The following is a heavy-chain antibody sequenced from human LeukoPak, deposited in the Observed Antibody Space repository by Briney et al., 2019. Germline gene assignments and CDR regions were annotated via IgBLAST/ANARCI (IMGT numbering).Heavy chain of an antibody. V-gene: IGHV4-39*07. D-gene: IGHD3-10*01. CDR3: ARDNFYGSGSLI. CDR2: IYYSGST. Sequence: SETLSLTCTVSGGSISSSSYYWGWIRQPPGKGLEWIGSIYYSGSTYYNPSLKSRVTISVDTSKNQFSLRLSSVTAADTAVYYCARDNFYGSGSLIGGQGTLVTVSS. J-gene: IGHJ4*02. CDR1: GGSISSSSYY.